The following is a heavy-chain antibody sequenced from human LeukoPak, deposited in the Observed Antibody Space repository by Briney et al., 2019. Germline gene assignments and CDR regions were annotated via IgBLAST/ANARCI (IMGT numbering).Heavy chain of an antibody. D-gene: IGHD3-3*01. CDR1: GFTFSSYW. J-gene: IGHJ4*02. CDR2: INSDGSST. Sequence: GGSLRLSCAASGFTFSSYWMHWVRQAPGKGLVWVSRINSDGSSTSYADSVKGRFAISRDNAKNTLYLQMNSLRAEDTAVYYCAWFGPYYDFWSGYVWGQGTLVTVSS. CDR3: AWFGPYYDFWSGYV. V-gene: IGHV3-74*01.